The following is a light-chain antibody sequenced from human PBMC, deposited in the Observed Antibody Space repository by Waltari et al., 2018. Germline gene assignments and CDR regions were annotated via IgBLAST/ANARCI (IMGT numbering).Light chain of an antibody. J-gene: IGKJ3*01. Sequence: EIVLTQFPGTLSLSPGESVILSCRASQSIRSHLAWYQQKPGQAPRLLIYGTSNRATGIPDRFSGSGSGTDFSLTISRLDPEDCAVYYCQHYLNLPVAFGPGTKVEIK. CDR1: QSIRSH. CDR2: GTS. V-gene: IGKV3-20*01. CDR3: QHYLNLPVA.